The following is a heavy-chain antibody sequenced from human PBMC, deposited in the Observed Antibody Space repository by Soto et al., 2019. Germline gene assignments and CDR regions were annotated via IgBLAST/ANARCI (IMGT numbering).Heavy chain of an antibody. CDR2: IWYDGSNK. V-gene: IGHV3-33*01. CDR3: ATSIN. Sequence: PGCSLRLSCAAAGFPFSSYGMHWVRQAPGKGLEWVAVIWYDGSNKDYADSVKGRFTISRDNSKNTLYLQMNSLRVDDKAVYYCATSINWGQGTLVTVSS. J-gene: IGHJ4*02. CDR1: GFPFSSYG.